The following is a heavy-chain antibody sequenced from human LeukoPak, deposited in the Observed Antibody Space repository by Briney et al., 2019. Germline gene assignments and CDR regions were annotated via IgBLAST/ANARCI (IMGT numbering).Heavy chain of an antibody. V-gene: IGHV3-66*02. Sequence: PGGSLRLSCAASGFTISNNYMTWVRQAPGKGLEWVSVIYNGGSTYYADSVKGRFTISRDNSQNTLYLQINSLRAEDTAVYYCARGTYGGIDYWGQGTLVTVSS. CDR3: ARGTYGGIDY. J-gene: IGHJ4*02. CDR1: GFTISNNY. D-gene: IGHD4-23*01. CDR2: IYNGGST.